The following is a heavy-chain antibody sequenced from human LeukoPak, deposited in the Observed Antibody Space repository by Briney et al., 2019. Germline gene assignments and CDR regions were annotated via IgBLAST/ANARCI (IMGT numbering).Heavy chain of an antibody. V-gene: IGHV3-9*01. CDR3: AKDIEEEARGGIGY. Sequence: AGGSLRLSCAASGFTFDDYAMHWVRQAPGKGLEWVSGISWNSGSIGYADSVKGRFTISRDNAKNSLYLQMNSLRAEDTALYYCAKDIEEEARGGIGYWGQGTLVTVSS. J-gene: IGHJ4*02. D-gene: IGHD3-16*01. CDR1: GFTFDDYA. CDR2: ISWNSGSI.